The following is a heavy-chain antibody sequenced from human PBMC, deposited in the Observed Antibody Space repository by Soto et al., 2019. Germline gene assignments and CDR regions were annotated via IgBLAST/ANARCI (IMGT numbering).Heavy chain of an antibody. CDR1: GYTFTNYF. J-gene: IGHJ4*02. CDR3: ARGEVVATTLIPCHFDY. V-gene: IGHV1-46*03. CDR2: INPNAGST. Sequence: QVQLVQSGAEVKKPGASVKVSCKASGYTFTNYFLHWVRQSPGQGLEWMGIINPNAGSTNYAQKFLVRFTMTRDTSTSTVSMELSSLRSADTSVYSCARGEVVATTLIPCHFDYWGQGTLVTVSS. D-gene: IGHD2-15*01.